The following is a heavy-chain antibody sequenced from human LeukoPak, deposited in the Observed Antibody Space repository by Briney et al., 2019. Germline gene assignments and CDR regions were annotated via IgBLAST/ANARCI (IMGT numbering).Heavy chain of an antibody. J-gene: IGHJ5*02. CDR2: IIPILGIA. CDR3: ARAVAGTMRAGFDP. Sequence: ASVKVSCKASGGTFSSYAISWVRQAPGQGLEWMGRIIPILGIANYAQKFQGRVTITADKSTSTAYMELSSLRSEDTAAYYCARAVAGTMRAGFDPWGQGTLVTVSS. CDR1: GGTFSSYA. D-gene: IGHD6-19*01. V-gene: IGHV1-69*04.